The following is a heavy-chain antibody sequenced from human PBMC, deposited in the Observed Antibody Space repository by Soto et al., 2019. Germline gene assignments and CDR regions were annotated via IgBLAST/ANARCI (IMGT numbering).Heavy chain of an antibody. CDR3: ARGTPLGSGSALSYYYGMDV. CDR2: ISAYNGNT. J-gene: IGHJ6*02. V-gene: IGHV1-18*04. CDR1: GYTFTSYG. Sequence: ASVKVSCKASGYTFTSYGISWLRQAPGQGLEWMGWISAYNGNTNYAQKLQGRVTMTTDTSTSTAYMELRSLISDDTAVYYCARGTPLGSGSALSYYYGMDVWGQGTTVTVSS. D-gene: IGHD7-27*01.